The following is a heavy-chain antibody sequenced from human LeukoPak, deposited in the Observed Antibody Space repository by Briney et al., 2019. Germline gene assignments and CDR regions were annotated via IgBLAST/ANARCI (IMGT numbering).Heavy chain of an antibody. CDR1: GFSFTNTW. V-gene: IGHV3-15*01. D-gene: IGHD3-10*01. CDR2: VKSKADDGTT. CDR3: ATEGGSGSYYGDDALDM. J-gene: IGHJ3*02. Sequence: VSLRLSCEASGFSFTNTWMSWVRQAPGKGLEWVGRVKSKADDGTTDYAAPVQGRSTISRDDSKNTLSLQMNSLKTEDTAVYYCATEGGSGSYYGDDALDMWGQGTMVTVSS.